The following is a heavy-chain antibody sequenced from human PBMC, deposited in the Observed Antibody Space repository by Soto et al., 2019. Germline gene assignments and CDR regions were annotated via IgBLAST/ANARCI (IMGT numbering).Heavy chain of an antibody. CDR2: ISYDGDNK. CDR3: ARDRGPNEFWIGYPTGWFDP. CDR1: GFTFSSYA. J-gene: IGHJ5*02. D-gene: IGHD3-3*01. V-gene: IGHV3-30-3*01. Sequence: QVQLVESGGGVVQPGRSLRLSCAASGFTFSSYAMHWVRQAPGKGLEWVAVISYDGDNKYYADSVKGRFTISRDNSENTLYLQMNSLRAEDTAIYYCARDRGPNEFWIGYPTGWFDPWGQGTLVTVSS.